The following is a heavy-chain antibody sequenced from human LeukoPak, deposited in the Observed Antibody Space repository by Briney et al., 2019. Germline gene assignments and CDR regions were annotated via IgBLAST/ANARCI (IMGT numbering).Heavy chain of an antibody. Sequence: PSETLSLTCTVSGGSISSYYWSWIRQPAGKGLEWIGHIYSSGRPNYNPSLKSRVTMSVDTSKNQFSLKLTSVTAADTAVYYCATDRPHPRNEPTNFDYWGQGTLVTVSS. CDR1: GGSISSYY. V-gene: IGHV4-4*07. CDR2: IYSSGRP. D-gene: IGHD1-1*01. J-gene: IGHJ4*02. CDR3: ATDRPHPRNEPTNFDY.